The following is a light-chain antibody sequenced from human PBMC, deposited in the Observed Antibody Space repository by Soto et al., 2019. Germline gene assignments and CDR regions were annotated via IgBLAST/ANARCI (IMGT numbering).Light chain of an antibody. J-gene: IGKJ2*01. CDR2: GAF. V-gene: IGKV3-15*01. Sequence: EIVMTQSPATLSVSPGERATLSCRASQSVNSNLAWYQQKPGQAPRLLIYGAFTRATGIPARFSGSGSGTEFTLTISSLQSEDFAVYYCQHFNNWPPRYTFGQGTKVEIK. CDR1: QSVNSN. CDR3: QHFNNWPPRYT.